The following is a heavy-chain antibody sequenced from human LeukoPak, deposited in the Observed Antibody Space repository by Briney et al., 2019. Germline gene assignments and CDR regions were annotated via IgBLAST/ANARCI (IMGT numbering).Heavy chain of an antibody. CDR2: ISSSGSTI. J-gene: IGHJ6*02. CDR1: GFTFSSYG. CDR3: ARDPGPADV. V-gene: IGHV3-48*04. Sequence: GGSLRLSCAASGFTFSSYGMHWVRQAPGKGLEWVSYISSSGSTIYYADSVKGRFTISRDNAKNSLYLQMNSLRAEDTAVYYWARDPGPADVWGQGTTVTVSS.